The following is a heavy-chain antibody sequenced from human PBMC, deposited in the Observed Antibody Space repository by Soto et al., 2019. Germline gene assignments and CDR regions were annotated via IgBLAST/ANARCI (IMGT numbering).Heavy chain of an antibody. D-gene: IGHD1-26*01. CDR2: INHSGST. CDR3: ARGAPYYAYNWFDP. Sequence: SETLSLTCAVYGGSFSGYYWSWIRQPPGKGLEWIGEINHSGSTNYNPSLKSRVTISVDTSKNQFSLKLSSVTAADTAVYYCARGAPYYAYNWFDPWGRGTLVTVSS. J-gene: IGHJ5*02. V-gene: IGHV4-34*01. CDR1: GGSFSGYY.